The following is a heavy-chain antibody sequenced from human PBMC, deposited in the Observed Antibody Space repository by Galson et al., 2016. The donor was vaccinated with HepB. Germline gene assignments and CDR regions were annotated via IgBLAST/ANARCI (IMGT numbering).Heavy chain of an antibody. CDR3: ARQAGNAYVEKYYFDY. CDR2: INPGDSAT. CDR1: GYSFSTYW. J-gene: IGHJ4*02. Sequence: QSGAEVKKPGDSLKISCKGSGYSFSTYWIAWVRQMPGKGLEWMGIINPGDSATRYSPSFQGQVTISADKSISTAYLQWSSLKASDTAMYYCARQAGNAYVEKYYFDYWGQGTLVTVSS. D-gene: IGHD3-16*01. V-gene: IGHV5-51*01.